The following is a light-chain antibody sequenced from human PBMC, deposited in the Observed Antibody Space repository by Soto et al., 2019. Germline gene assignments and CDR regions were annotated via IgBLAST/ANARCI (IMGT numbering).Light chain of an antibody. CDR2: EVS. CDR3: SSYAGSNNYV. CDR1: SGDVGGYNY. J-gene: IGLJ1*01. Sequence: QSALTQPPSASGSPGQSVTISCTGTSGDVGGYNYVSWYQQHPGKAPKLMIFEVSERPSGVPDRFSASKSGNTASLTVSGLQAEDEADYYCSSYAGSNNYVVGTGTKLTVL. V-gene: IGLV2-8*01.